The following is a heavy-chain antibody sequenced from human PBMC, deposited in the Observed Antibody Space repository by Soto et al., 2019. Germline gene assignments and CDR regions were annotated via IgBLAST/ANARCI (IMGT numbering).Heavy chain of an antibody. CDR3: ARGELGYCSGGSCQSYYYYYYMDV. CDR1: GYTFTSYG. J-gene: IGHJ6*03. CDR2: ISAYNGNT. Sequence: GASVKVSCKASGYTFTSYGISWVRQAPGQGLEWMGWISAYNGNTNYAQKLQGRVTMTTDTSTSTAYMELRSLRSDDTAVYYCARGELGYCSGGSCQSYYYYYYMDVWGKATTVTVSS. V-gene: IGHV1-18*01. D-gene: IGHD2-15*01.